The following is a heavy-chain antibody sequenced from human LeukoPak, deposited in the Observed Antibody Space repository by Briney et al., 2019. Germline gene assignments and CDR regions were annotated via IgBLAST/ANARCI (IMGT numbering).Heavy chain of an antibody. CDR3: ARDRAPYYYDSSGYPTAFDI. D-gene: IGHD3-22*01. V-gene: IGHV3-11*04. Sequence: GGSLRLSCAASGFTFSGYYMSWIRQAPGKGLEWVSYISSSGSTIYYADSVKGRFTISRDNAKNSLYLQMNSLRAEDTAVYYCARDRAPYYYDSSGYPTAFDIWGQGTMVTVSS. J-gene: IGHJ3*02. CDR2: ISSSGSTI. CDR1: GFTFSGYY.